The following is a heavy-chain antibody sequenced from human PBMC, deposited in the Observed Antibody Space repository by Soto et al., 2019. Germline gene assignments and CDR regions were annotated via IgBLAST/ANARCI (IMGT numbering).Heavy chain of an antibody. D-gene: IGHD3-10*01. Sequence: PSETLSLTCTVFGGSIRSYYWSWVRRPPGKGLEWIGYVYNSGSTTYSPSFKSRVTISVDTSRKQFSLRLTSVAAADTAVYYCARARYYGSGSGYGLDVWGQGTTVTVSS. J-gene: IGHJ6*02. CDR3: ARARYYGSGSGYGLDV. CDR2: VYNSGST. CDR1: GGSIRSYY. V-gene: IGHV4-59*01.